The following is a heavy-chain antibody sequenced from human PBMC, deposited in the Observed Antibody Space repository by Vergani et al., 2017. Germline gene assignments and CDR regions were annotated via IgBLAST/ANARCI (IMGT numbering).Heavy chain of an antibody. CDR2: ISGQNFRT. V-gene: IGHV3-23*01. CDR3: ADLYGDDRFSPF. Sequence: EVQLLESGGGLGQPGGSLKLSCAASGLTFTSYAMSWVRQAPGKGLEWVSGISGQNFRTHYADSVKGRFTISRDDSKNTVYLQINSLRAEDTAFYYCADLYGDDRFSPFWGQGTLVTVSS. CDR1: GLTFTSYA. D-gene: IGHD2-21*01. J-gene: IGHJ4*02.